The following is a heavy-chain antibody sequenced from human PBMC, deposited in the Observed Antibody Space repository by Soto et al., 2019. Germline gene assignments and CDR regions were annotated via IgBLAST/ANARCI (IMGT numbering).Heavy chain of an antibody. Sequence: QVQLVESGGGVVQPGRSLRLSCAASGFSFTTYGMHWVRQAPGEGLEWVAVIWYDGSNKYYADSVKGRFTISRDTSKNPLYRQMNSRRAEDTAVYYCAKDRGGGAVVPDYWGQGTLVTVSS. D-gene: IGHD2-21*01. V-gene: IGHV3-33*06. CDR1: GFSFTTYG. CDR3: AKDRGGGAVVPDY. CDR2: IWYDGSNK. J-gene: IGHJ4*02.